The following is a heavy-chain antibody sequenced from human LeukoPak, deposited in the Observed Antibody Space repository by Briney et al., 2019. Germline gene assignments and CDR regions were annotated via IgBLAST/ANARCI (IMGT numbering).Heavy chain of an antibody. V-gene: IGHV4-4*02. J-gene: IGHJ4*02. CDR2: VHLNGAT. CDR3: TRESGAFSPLGF. CDR1: GGSIITTNW. Sequence: SGTLSLTCRVSGGSIITTNWWSWVRQPPGKGLEWIGEVHLNGATNYNPSLESRVSMSIDKSKNQLSLKLSSVTAADTATYYCTRESGAFSPLGFWGQGTLVTVSS. D-gene: IGHD1-26*01.